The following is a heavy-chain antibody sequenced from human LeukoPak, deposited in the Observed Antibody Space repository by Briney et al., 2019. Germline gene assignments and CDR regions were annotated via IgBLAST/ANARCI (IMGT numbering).Heavy chain of an antibody. Sequence: SVKVSCKASGGTFSSYAISWVRQAPGQGLEWMGRIIPILGIANYAQKFQGRVTVTADKSTSTAYMELSSLRSEDTAVYYCARDLVVVVAATRYYGMDVWGQGTTVTVS. V-gene: IGHV1-69*04. CDR3: ARDLVVVVAATRYYGMDV. D-gene: IGHD2-15*01. J-gene: IGHJ6*02. CDR1: GGTFSSYA. CDR2: IIPILGIA.